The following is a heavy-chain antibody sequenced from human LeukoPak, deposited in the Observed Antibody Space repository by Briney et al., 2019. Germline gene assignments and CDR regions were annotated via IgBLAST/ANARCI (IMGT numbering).Heavy chain of an antibody. J-gene: IGHJ4*02. CDR1: GYTFTDYY. D-gene: IGHD2-2*01. CDR2: XXXNDGDT. Sequence: ASVKVSCKASGYTFTDYYMHWVRQAPGQGFEWMXXXXXNDGDTNYAQKFQGRVTMTRDTSISTAHMEVSRLRSDDTAVYYCARANFLYCSSTTCLFDYWGQGTLVTVSS. V-gene: IGHV1-2*02. CDR3: ARANFLYCSSTTCLFDY.